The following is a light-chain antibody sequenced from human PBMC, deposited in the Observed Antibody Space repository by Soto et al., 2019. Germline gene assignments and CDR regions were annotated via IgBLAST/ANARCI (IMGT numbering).Light chain of an antibody. CDR1: QSISIW. Sequence: DIQMTQYPSTLSASVGDRVTITCRASQSISIWLAWYQQKPGKAPKLLIYKASSLESGVPSRFSGSGSGTEFTLTISSLQPDDFATYYCQQYNSYSVTFGQGTKVDIK. V-gene: IGKV1-5*03. CDR3: QQYNSYSVT. J-gene: IGKJ1*01. CDR2: KAS.